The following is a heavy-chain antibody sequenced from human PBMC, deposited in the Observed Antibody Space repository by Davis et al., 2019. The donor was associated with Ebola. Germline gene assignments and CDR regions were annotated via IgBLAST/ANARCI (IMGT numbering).Heavy chain of an antibody. J-gene: IGHJ4*02. Sequence: GESLKISCAASGFSFSNCGMHWVRQAPGKGLEWVAVISYDGSNKYYADSVKGRFTISRDNSKNTLYLQMNSLRAEDTAVYYCAKGRNRDYWGQGTLVTVSS. V-gene: IGHV3-30*18. CDR2: ISYDGSNK. CDR1: GFSFSNCG. D-gene: IGHD1-14*01. CDR3: AKGRNRDY.